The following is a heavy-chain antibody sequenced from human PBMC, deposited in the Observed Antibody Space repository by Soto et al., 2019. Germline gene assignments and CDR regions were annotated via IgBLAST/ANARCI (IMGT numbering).Heavy chain of an antibody. D-gene: IGHD6-19*01. CDR1: GYTFTNYD. J-gene: IGHJ4*02. Sequence: QVQLVQSGAEVKKPGASVKISCKASGYTFTNYDINWVRQATGQGLEWMGWMNPSNGNTDYAQKFQGRVTMTRNTSTRTAYMELGSLTSADTSVYYCARDSAAVAGSNDYWGQGTLVTVSS. CDR3: ARDSAAVAGSNDY. CDR2: MNPSNGNT. V-gene: IGHV1-8*01.